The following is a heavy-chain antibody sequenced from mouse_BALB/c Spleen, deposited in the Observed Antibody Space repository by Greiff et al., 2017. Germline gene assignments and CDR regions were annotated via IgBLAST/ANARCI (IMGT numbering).Heavy chain of an antibody. Sequence: QVQLQQPGAELVRPGASVKLSCKASGYTFTSYWINWVKQRPGQGLEWIGMIDPSDSYTNYNQKFKDKATLTVDKSSSTAYMQLSSPTSEDSAVYSCSRSVNYDYAGWFAYWGQGTLVTVSA. J-gene: IGHJ3*01. CDR3: SRSVNYDYAGWFAY. D-gene: IGHD2-4*01. CDR2: IDPSDSYT. CDR1: GYTFTSYW. V-gene: IGHV1-69*02.